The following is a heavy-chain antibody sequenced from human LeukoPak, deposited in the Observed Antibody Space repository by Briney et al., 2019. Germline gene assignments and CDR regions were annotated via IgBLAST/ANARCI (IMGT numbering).Heavy chain of an antibody. CDR3: AIEGTYMVRGVMYDY. CDR1: EFTVSSNY. J-gene: IGHJ4*02. CDR2: IYSGGST. Sequence: GGSLRLSCAASEFTVSSNYMSWVRQAPGKGLEWVSVIYSGGSTYYADSVKGRFTISRDNSKNTLYLQMNSLRAEDTAVYYCAIEGTYMVRGVMYDYWGQGTLVTVSS. V-gene: IGHV3-53*01. D-gene: IGHD3-10*01.